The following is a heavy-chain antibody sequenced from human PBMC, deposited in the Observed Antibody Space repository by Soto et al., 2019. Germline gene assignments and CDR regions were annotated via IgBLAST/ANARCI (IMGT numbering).Heavy chain of an antibody. Sequence: SETLSLTCTVSGGSISSYYWSWIRQPPGKGLEWIGYIYYSGSTNYNPSLKSRVTISVDTSKNQFSLKLTSVTAADTAVYYCARPDQPTPTFDYWGQGTLVTVSS. D-gene: IGHD2-2*01. CDR2: IYYSGST. CDR3: ARPDQPTPTFDY. CDR1: GGSISSYY. V-gene: IGHV4-59*01. J-gene: IGHJ4*02.